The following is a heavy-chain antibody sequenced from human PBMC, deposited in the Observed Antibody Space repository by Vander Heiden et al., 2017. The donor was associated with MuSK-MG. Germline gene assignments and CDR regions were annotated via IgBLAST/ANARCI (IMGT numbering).Heavy chain of an antibody. CDR1: GYSCTSAG. J-gene: IGHJ5*02. D-gene: IGHD5-12*01. CDR2: ISGYKGKT. CDR3: ARDQGYANWFDP. V-gene: IGHV1-18*04. Sequence: QVQPVQSGAGVKKPGSSVKVSCSASGYSCTSAGSSWVRQDPGQGLEWMGWISGYKGKTKYAQKVQGRVNVTTDTSTSTAYMELRSLRSDDTAVYYCARDQGYANWFDPWGQGTLVTVSS.